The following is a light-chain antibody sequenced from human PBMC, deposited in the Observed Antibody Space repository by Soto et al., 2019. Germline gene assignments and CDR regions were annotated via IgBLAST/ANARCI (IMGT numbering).Light chain of an antibody. V-gene: IGKV1-12*01. CDR1: QDISNY. CDR3: QRGNSFPIT. CDR2: DVS. Sequence: DIQMTQSPSSLSASVGDRVTITCQASQDISNYLNWYQQKPGKAPKLLLYDVSSLESGVPSRFSGSGSGTEFILTINGLQPDDFATYFCQRGNSFPITFGQGTRLEIK. J-gene: IGKJ5*01.